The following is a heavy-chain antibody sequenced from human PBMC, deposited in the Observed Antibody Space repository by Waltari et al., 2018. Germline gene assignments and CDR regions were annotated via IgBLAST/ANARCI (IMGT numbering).Heavy chain of an antibody. CDR2: IGGSGGNT. CDR1: GFTVDAHA. Sequence: EVPLLEGGGGLVQQVGARRLSWHASGFTVDAHALNSVRQAPGQGLGWCAVIGGSGGNTFYADSVKGRFTIPGGKSKKMVYLQMNTLRVEDTATYFCVKDRTTVPGNVNWFDPWGQGTLLTVSS. J-gene: IGHJ5*02. CDR3: VKDRTTVPGNVNWFDP. D-gene: IGHD6-19*01. V-gene: IGHV3-23*01.